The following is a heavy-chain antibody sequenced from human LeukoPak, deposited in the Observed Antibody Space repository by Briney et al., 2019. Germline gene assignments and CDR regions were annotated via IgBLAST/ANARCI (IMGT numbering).Heavy chain of an antibody. Sequence: ASVKVSCKASGYTFTSYYMHWVRQAPGQGLEWMGIINPSGGSTSYAQKFQGRVTMTRDTSTSTVYMELSSLRSEDTAVYYCARSPIEKSPYYDYVWGSYRPIPRYYFDYWGQGTLVTVSS. V-gene: IGHV1-46*01. J-gene: IGHJ4*02. CDR3: ARSPIEKSPYYDYVWGSYRPIPRYYFDY. D-gene: IGHD3-16*02. CDR2: INPSGGST. CDR1: GYTFTSYY.